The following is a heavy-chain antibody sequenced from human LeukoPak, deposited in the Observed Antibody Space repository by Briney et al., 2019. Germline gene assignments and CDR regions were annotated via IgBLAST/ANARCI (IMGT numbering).Heavy chain of an antibody. CDR2: IYTSGST. J-gene: IGHJ4*02. CDR1: GGSISSGSYY. Sequence: SSETLSLTCTVSGGSISSGSYYWSWIRQPAGKGLEWIGRIYTSGSTNYNPSLKSRVTISVDTSKNQFSLKLSSVTAADTVVYYCARDSYYYDSSGLRPYYFDYWGQGTLVTVSS. CDR3: ARDSYYYDSSGLRPYYFDY. D-gene: IGHD3-22*01. V-gene: IGHV4-61*02.